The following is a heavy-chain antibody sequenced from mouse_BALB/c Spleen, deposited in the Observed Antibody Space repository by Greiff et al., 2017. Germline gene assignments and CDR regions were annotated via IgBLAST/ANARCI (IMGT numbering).Heavy chain of an antibody. CDR1: GFTFSSFG. CDR3: ARGWGLDY. Sequence: EVKLMESGGGLVQPGGSRKLSCAASGFTFSSFGMHWVRQAPEKGLEWVAYISSGSSTIYYADTVKGRFTISRDNPKNTLFLQMTSLRSEDTAMYYCARGWGLDYWGQGTTLTVSS. J-gene: IGHJ2*01. D-gene: IGHD3-3*01. CDR2: ISSGSSTI. V-gene: IGHV5-17*02.